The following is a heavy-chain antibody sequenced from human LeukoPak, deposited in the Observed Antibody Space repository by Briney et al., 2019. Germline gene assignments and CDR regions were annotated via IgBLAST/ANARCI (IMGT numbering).Heavy chain of an antibody. V-gene: IGHV4-59*01. J-gene: IGHJ4*01. Sequence: SETLSLTCTVSGGSISSYYWSWIRQPPGKGLEWIGYIYYSGSTNYNPSLKSRVTISVDTSKNQFSLKLSSVTAADTAVYYCARGSYSNYDAETYYFDYWGQGTLVTVSS. CDR1: GGSISSYY. D-gene: IGHD4-11*01. CDR2: IYYSGST. CDR3: ARGSYSNYDAETYYFDY.